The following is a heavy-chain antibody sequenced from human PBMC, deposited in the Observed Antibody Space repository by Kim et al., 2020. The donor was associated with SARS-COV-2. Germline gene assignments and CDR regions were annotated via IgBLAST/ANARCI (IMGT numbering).Heavy chain of an antibody. CDR1: GGSISSSSYY. D-gene: IGHD3-9*01. Sequence: SETLSLTCTVSGGSISSSSYYWGWIRQPPGKGLEWIGSIYYSGSTYYNPSLKSRVTISVDTSKNQFSLKLSSVTAADTAVYYCARQGASIRYFDWLLPDYWGQGTLVTVSS. V-gene: IGHV4-39*01. CDR3: ARQGASIRYFDWLLPDY. J-gene: IGHJ4*02. CDR2: IYYSGST.